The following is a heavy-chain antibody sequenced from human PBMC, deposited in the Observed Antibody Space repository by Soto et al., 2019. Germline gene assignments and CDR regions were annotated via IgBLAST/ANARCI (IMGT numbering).Heavy chain of an antibody. CDR3: ARFSGSYTRGLDY. CDR1: GFTFSDHY. Sequence: EVQLVESGGGLVQPGGSLRLSCAASGFTFSDHYMDWVRQAPGKGLEWVGRRINKANSYSTEYAASVKGRFTISRNESKNSLYLQMNVLKTEDTAVYYCARFSGSYTRGLDYWGQGTLVTVSS. J-gene: IGHJ4*02. D-gene: IGHD1-26*01. V-gene: IGHV3-72*01. CDR2: RINKANSYST.